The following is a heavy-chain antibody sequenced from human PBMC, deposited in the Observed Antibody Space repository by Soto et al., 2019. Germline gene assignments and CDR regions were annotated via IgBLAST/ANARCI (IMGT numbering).Heavy chain of an antibody. CDR2: IAYDGNEK. CDR3: GKDVGDYVPYYYGVDV. D-gene: IGHD1-26*01. Sequence: QVQLVESGGGVVQPGTSLRLSCAASGFTFKTHAMHWVRQAPGKGLEWMAVIAYDGNEKFYAYSVKGRFTISRDNSKNARYLQINTLRTEDTAVYYCGKDVGDYVPYYYGVDVWGQGTTVTVSS. J-gene: IGHJ6*02. CDR1: GFTFKTHA. V-gene: IGHV3-30*18.